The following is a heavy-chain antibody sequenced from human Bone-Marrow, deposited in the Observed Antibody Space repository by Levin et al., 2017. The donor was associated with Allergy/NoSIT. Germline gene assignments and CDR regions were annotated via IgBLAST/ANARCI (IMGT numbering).Heavy chain of an antibody. J-gene: IGHJ4*02. CDR1: GFTFSSYG. V-gene: IGHV3-33*01. CDR3: AREYADYYFDY. CDR2: MWFDGSHE. D-gene: IGHD4-17*01. Sequence: GESLKISCVASGFTFSSYGMHWVRQAPGKGLEWVAGMWFDGSHENYADSVKGRFTVSRDNSRNTLYLHMTSLRAEDTAVYFCAREYADYYFDYWGQGTLVTVSS.